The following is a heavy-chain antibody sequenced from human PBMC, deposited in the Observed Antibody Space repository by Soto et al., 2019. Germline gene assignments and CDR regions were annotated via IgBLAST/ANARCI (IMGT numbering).Heavy chain of an antibody. CDR1: GGSFSGYY. CDR2: INHSGST. Sequence: SETLSLTCAVYGGSFSGYYWSWIRQPPGKGLEWIGEINHSGSTNYNPSPKSRVTISVDTSKNQFSLKLSSVTAADTAVYYCARNIGLAVAGRWFDPWGQGTLVTVSS. CDR3: ARNIGLAVAGRWFDP. V-gene: IGHV4-34*01. J-gene: IGHJ5*02. D-gene: IGHD6-19*01.